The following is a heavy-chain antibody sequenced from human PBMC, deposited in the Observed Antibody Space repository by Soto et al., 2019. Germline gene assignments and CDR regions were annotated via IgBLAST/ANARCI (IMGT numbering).Heavy chain of an antibody. J-gene: IGHJ3*02. CDR3: AAPMVRGAPDAFDI. Sequence: GESLKISCKGSGYKFISSWISWVRQMPGKGLEWMGRIDPSDSYTNYSPSFQGHVTISADKSISTAYLQWSSLKASDTAMYYCAAPMVRGAPDAFDIWGQGTMVTVSS. CDR2: IDPSDSYT. CDR1: GYKFISSW. D-gene: IGHD3-10*01. V-gene: IGHV5-10-1*01.